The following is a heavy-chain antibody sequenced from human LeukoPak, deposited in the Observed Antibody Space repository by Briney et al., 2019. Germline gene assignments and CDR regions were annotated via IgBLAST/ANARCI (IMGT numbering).Heavy chain of an antibody. V-gene: IGHV3-30*04. CDR2: ISYDGSNK. J-gene: IGHJ4*02. Sequence: GRSLRLSCAASGFTFSSYAMHWVRQAPGKGLEWVAVISYDGSNKYYADSVKGRFTISRDNSKNTLYLQMNSLRAEDTAVYYCARGLSWEGYCSSTSCFILYYWGQGTLVTVSS. CDR3: ARGLSWEGYCSSTSCFILYY. D-gene: IGHD2-2*01. CDR1: GFTFSSYA.